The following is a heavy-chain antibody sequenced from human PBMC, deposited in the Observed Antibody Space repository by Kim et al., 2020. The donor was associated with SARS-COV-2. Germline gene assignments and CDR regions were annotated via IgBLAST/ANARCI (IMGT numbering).Heavy chain of an antibody. CDR2: VKSRTDDGTA. V-gene: IGHV3-15*01. Sequence: GGSLRLSCAASGFTFTDAWMSWVRQAPGKGLEWVGLVKSRTDDGTADYSASVKGRFTISRDDSENRLYLQMNSLKIDDTAVYFCATEWQEKIQWGQGTLVTVSS. D-gene: IGHD5-18*01. CDR3: ATEWQEKIQ. J-gene: IGHJ4*02. CDR1: GFTFTDAW.